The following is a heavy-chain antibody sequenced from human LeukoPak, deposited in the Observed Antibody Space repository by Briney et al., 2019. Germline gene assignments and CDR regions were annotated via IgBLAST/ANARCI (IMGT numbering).Heavy chain of an antibody. CDR3: ARGLRYQLLSGKRRYNWFDP. D-gene: IGHD2-2*01. Sequence: ASVKVSCKASGYTFTSYDINWVRQATGQGREWMGWMNPNSGNTGYAQKFQGRVTITRNTSISTAYMELSSLRSEDTAVYYCARGLRYQLLSGKRRYNWFDPWGQGTLVTVSS. CDR2: MNPNSGNT. J-gene: IGHJ5*02. V-gene: IGHV1-8*03. CDR1: GYTFTSYD.